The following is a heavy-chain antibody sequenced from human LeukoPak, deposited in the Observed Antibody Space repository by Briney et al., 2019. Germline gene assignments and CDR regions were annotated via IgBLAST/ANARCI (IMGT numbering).Heavy chain of an antibody. CDR1: GFTFSSYS. CDR3: ASRIAARSPFDY. D-gene: IGHD6-6*01. V-gene: IGHV3-21*01. J-gene: IGHJ4*02. Sequence: GGSLRLSCAASGFTFSSYSMNWVRQAPGKGLEWVSSISSSSSYIYYADSVKGRFTISRDNAKNSLYLQMNSLRAEDTAVYYCASRIAARSPFDYWGQGTLVTVSS. CDR2: ISSSSSYI.